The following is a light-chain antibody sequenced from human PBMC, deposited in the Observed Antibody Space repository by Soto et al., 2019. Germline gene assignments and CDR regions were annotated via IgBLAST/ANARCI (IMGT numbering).Light chain of an antibody. CDR3: PPYTIDPDW. Sequence: RESMNFPASQTISSWLAWYQQKPGKAPKLLIYKASTLKSGVPSRFSGSGYGTEFTVPRSRLHSEAVATNYCPPYTIDPDWFGQGTKVDIK. CDR1: QTISSW. CDR2: KAS. J-gene: IGKJ1*01. V-gene: IGKV1-5*03.